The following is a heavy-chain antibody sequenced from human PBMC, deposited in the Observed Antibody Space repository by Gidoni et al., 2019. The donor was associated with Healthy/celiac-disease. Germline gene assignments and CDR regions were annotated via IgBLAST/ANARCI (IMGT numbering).Heavy chain of an antibody. Sequence: QVQLQQWGAGLLKPSETLSLTCAVYGGSFSGYYWSWIRQPPGKGLELIGEINHSGSTNYNPSLKSRVTISVDTSKNQFSLRLSSVTAADTALYYCARGTRRELHFDYWGQGTLVTVSS. CDR3: ARGTRRELHFDY. J-gene: IGHJ4*02. CDR2: INHSGST. V-gene: IGHV4-34*01. CDR1: GGSFSGYY. D-gene: IGHD1-26*01.